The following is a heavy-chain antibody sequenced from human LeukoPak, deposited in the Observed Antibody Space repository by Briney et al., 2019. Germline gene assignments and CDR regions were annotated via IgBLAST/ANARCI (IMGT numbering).Heavy chain of an antibody. CDR2: IIPILGIA. CDR1: GGTFISYA. D-gene: IGHD6-19*01. V-gene: IGHV1-69*04. CDR3: AREYSSGYFDY. Sequence: GASVTVSFKASGGTFISYAISWVRQAPGQGLEWMGRIIPILGIADYAQKFQGRVTITADKSTSTAYMELSSLRSEDTAVYYCAREYSSGYFDYWGQGTLVTVSS. J-gene: IGHJ4*02.